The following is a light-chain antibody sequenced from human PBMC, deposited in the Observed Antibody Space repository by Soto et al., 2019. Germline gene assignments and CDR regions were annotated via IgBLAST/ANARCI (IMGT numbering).Light chain of an antibody. CDR1: QDIGTF. CDR3: QQSYSTPQIT. J-gene: IGKJ3*01. Sequence: DFQMPQSPSSLSASVGDTVTITCRASQDIGTFLNWYQQKPGKAPKLLIYAASDLLSGVSSRFSGSGSGTDFTLTISSLQPEDFATYYCQQSYSTPQITFGPGTKVDMK. CDR2: AAS. V-gene: IGKV1-39*01.